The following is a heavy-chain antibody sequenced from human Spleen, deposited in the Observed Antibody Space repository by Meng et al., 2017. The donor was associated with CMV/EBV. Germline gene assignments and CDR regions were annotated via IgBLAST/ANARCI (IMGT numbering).Heavy chain of an antibody. J-gene: IGHJ3*02. CDR1: GYSFPGYW. CDR3: AKHRPGYCTSSSCQKAFDI. CDR2: IYPGDSDV. Sequence: GESLKISCKGSGYSFPGYWIGWVRQMPGKGLEWMGIIYPGDSDVRYSPSFQGQVTISADTSTNTAYLQWSSLKASDTAMYYCAKHRPGYCTSSSCQKAFDIWGQGTMVTVSS. V-gene: IGHV5-51*01. D-gene: IGHD2-2*01.